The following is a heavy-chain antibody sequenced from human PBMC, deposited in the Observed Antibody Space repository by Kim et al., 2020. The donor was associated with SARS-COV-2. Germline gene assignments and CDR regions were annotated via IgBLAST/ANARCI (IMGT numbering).Heavy chain of an antibody. CDR2: INAGNGNT. V-gene: IGHV1-3*01. CDR1: GYTFTSYA. D-gene: IGHD3-22*01. Sequence: ASVKVSCKASGYTFTSYAMHWVRQPPGQRLEWMGWINAGNGNTKYSQKFQGRVTITRDTSASTAYMELSSLRSEDTAVYYCARGGDYYDSSGYFNWGQGTLVTVSS. CDR3: ARGGDYYDSSGYFN. J-gene: IGHJ4*02.